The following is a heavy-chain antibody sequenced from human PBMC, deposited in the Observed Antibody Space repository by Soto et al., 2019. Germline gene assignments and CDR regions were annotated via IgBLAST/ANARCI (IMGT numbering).Heavy chain of an antibody. V-gene: IGHV1-18*04. CDR2: ISAYNGNT. CDR1: GYTFTSYG. D-gene: IGHD5-18*01. CDR3: ARDLHEGYHKHTPYYFDY. J-gene: IGHJ4*02. Sequence: GASVKVSCKASGYTFTSYGISWVRQAPGQGLEWMGWISAYNGNTNYAQKLQGRVTMTTDTSTSTAYMELRSLRSDDTAVYYCARDLHEGYHKHTPYYFDYWGQGTLVTVSS.